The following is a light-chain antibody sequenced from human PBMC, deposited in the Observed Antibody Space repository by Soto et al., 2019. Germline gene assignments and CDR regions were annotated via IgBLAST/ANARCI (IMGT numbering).Light chain of an antibody. J-gene: IGKJ2*01. V-gene: IGKV2-28*01. CDR3: MQDLQTPYT. CDR1: QSILHGNGYNY. CDR2: LGS. Sequence: IVMTQSPLSLPVTPGEPASMSCRSSQSILHGNGYNYLDWYLQKPGQSPRLLIYLGSHRASGVPDRFSGSGSGTDFTLKISRVEDEDVGVYYCMQDLQTPYTFGQGTKLEIK.